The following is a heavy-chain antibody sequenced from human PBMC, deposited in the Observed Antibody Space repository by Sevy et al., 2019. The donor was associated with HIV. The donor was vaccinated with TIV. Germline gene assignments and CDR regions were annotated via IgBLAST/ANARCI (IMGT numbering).Heavy chain of an antibody. CDR1: GFTFSSYT. D-gene: IGHD3-22*01. V-gene: IGHV3-30-3*01. Sequence: GGSLRLSCAASGFTFSSYTMHWVRQAPGKGLEWVAVISYDGSNKYYADSVKGRFTISGDNSKNTLYLQMNRLRAEDTAVYYGARDLYYYDSSRYFDYWGQGTLVTVSS. J-gene: IGHJ4*02. CDR3: ARDLYYYDSSRYFDY. CDR2: ISYDGSNK.